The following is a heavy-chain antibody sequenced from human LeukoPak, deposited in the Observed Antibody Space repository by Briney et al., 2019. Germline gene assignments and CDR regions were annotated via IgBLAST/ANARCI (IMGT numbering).Heavy chain of an antibody. CDR3: ARDRSGYSDDGLIDY. V-gene: IGHV3-21*01. D-gene: IGHD3-3*01. J-gene: IGHJ4*02. CDR2: ISSSSYI. CDR1: GFTFSSYS. Sequence: GSLLLSCAASGFTFSSYSMNWVRQAPGKGLEWVSSISSSSYIYYADSVKGRFTISRDNAKNSLYLQMNSLRAEDTAVYYCARDRSGYSDDGLIDYWGQGTLVTVSS.